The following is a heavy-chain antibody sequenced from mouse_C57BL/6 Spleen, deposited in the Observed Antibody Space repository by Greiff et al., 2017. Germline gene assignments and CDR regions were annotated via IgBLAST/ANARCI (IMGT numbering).Heavy chain of an antibody. D-gene: IGHD1-1*01. V-gene: IGHV1-62-2*01. CDR1: GYTFTEYT. CDR2: FYPGSGSI. J-gene: IGHJ1*03. CDR3: ARHEDYGSSYGYFDV. Sequence: VKLQESGAELVKPGASVKLSCKASGYTFTEYTIHWVKQRSGQGLEWIGWFYPGSGSIKYNEKFKDKATLAADKSSSSVYMELSRLTSEDSAVYFCARHEDYGSSYGYFDVWGTGTTVTVSS.